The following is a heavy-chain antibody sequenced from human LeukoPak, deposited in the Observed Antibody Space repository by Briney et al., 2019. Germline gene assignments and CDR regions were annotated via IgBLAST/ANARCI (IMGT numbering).Heavy chain of an antibody. CDR2: ICYSGST. V-gene: IGHV4-39*07. D-gene: IGHD3-10*01. Sequence: SETLSLTCTVWGGSICCSCYYWGWVRQPPGRGLGWIGSICYSGSTYDNPSLKSRVTISVDTSKNQFSRKLSSVTAADTAVYYCAREVTYYYGSGTYHRHYFHDYWGQGTLVTVSS. CDR1: GGSICCSCYY. J-gene: IGHJ4*02. CDR3: AREVTYYYGSGTYHRHYFHDY.